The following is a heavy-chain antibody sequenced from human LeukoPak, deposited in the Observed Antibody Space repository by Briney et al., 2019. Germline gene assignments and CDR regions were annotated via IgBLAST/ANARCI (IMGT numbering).Heavy chain of an antibody. CDR1: GYTFTGYY. J-gene: IGHJ3*02. CDR2: INPNSGGT. CDR3: AKLPDGYSSGSDAFDI. Sequence: ASVKVSCKASGYTFTGYYMHWVRQAPGQGLEWMGWINPNSGGTNYAQKFQGRVTMTRDTSISTAYMELSRLRSDDTAVYYCAKLPDGYSSGSDAFDIWGQGTMVTVSS. V-gene: IGHV1-2*02. D-gene: IGHD6-19*01.